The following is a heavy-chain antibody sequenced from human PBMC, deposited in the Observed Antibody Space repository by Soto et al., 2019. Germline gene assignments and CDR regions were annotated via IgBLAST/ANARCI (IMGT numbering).Heavy chain of an antibody. CDR2: IIPIFGTA. J-gene: IGHJ6*02. Sequence: ASVKVSCKASGGTFSSYAISWVRQAPGQGLEWMGGIIPIFGTANYAQKFQGRVTITADESTSTAYMELSSLRSEDTAVYYCARVGLGYYLYYYGMDVWGQGTTVTVSS. CDR1: GGTFSSYA. V-gene: IGHV1-69*13. D-gene: IGHD5-12*01. CDR3: ARVGLGYYLYYYGMDV.